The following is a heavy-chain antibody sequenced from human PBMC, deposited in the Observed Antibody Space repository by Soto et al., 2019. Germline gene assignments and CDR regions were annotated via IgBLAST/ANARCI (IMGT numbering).Heavy chain of an antibody. CDR1: GGTFSSYA. D-gene: IGHD1-26*01. V-gene: IGHV1-69*13. Sequence: SVKVSCKASGGTFSSYAISWVRQAPGQGLEWMGGIIPIFGTANYAQKFQGRVTITADESTNTAYMELSSLRSEDTAVYYCARAATFYYYGMDIWGQGTTVTVSS. J-gene: IGHJ6*02. CDR2: IIPIFGTA. CDR3: ARAATFYYYGMDI.